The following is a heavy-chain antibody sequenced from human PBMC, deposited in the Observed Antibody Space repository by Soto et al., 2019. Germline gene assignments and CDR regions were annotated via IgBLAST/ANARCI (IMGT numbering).Heavy chain of an antibody. V-gene: IGHV3-23*01. CDR1: GFTVYTSP. CDR2: ISGSGIST. CDR3: VKPPVITASYYYYDMDV. J-gene: IGHJ6*02. D-gene: IGHD4-4*01. Sequence: GGSLELSSASCGFTVYTSPVAGSLQATGKGLEWVSGISGSGISTYYTDSVKGRFTISRDNSKNTVFLQMNSLRDEDTAVYYCVKPPVITASYYYYDMDVWGQGTTVTVSS.